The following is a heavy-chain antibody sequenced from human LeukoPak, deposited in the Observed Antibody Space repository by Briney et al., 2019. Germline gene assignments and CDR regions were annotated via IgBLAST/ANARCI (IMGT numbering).Heavy chain of an antibody. CDR2: IYYSGYT. J-gene: IGHJ4*02. V-gene: IGHV4-39*07. CDR1: GGSISNRSHF. Sequence: SETLSLTCTVSGGSISNRSHFWGWIRQTPGKGLEWFGSIYYSGYTYYNPSLKSRVTISVHTSKNQFSLRLNSVTAADTAVYYRARDSAPNLLAYFDYWGQGILVTVSS. D-gene: IGHD2/OR15-2a*01. CDR3: ARDSAPNLLAYFDY.